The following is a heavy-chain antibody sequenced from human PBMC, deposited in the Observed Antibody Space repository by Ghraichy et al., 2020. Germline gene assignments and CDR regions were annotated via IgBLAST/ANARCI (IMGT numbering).Heavy chain of an antibody. J-gene: IGHJ4*02. D-gene: IGHD2-15*01. V-gene: IGHV1-3*01. CDR3: ARVPVVVVAATPFDY. CDR2: INAGNGNT. Sequence: ASVKVSCKASGYTFTSYAMHWVRQAPGQRLEWMGWINAGNGNTKYSQKFQGRVTITRDTSASTAYMELSSLRSEDTAVYYCARVPVVVVAATPFDYWGQGTLVTVSS. CDR1: GYTFTSYA.